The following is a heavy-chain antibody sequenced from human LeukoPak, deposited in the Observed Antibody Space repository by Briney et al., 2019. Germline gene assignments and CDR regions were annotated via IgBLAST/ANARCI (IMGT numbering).Heavy chain of an antibody. V-gene: IGHV3-30*03. CDR2: ISYDGSNK. D-gene: IGHD3-16*01. CDR1: GFTFSSYG. J-gene: IGHJ5*02. CDR3: ATRSDFYDYVWGSPRT. Sequence: TGGSLRLSCAASGFTFSSYGMHWVRQAPGKGLEWVAVISYDGSNKYYADSVKGRFTISRDNSKNTLYLQMNGLRAEDTAVYYCATRSDFYDYVWGSPRTWGQGTLVTVSS.